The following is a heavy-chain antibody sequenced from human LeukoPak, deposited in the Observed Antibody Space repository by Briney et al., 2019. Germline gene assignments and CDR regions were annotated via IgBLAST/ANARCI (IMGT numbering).Heavy chain of an antibody. CDR2: IRYDGSNK. V-gene: IGHV3-30*02. CDR3: AGRGWVVAATLDYYYYMDV. D-gene: IGHD2-15*01. J-gene: IGHJ6*03. Sequence: PGGSLRLSCAASGFTFSSYGMHWVRQAPGKGLEWVAFIRYDGSNKYYADSVKGRFTISRDNSKNTLYLQMNSLRAEDTSVYYCAGRGWVVAATLDYYYYMDVWGKGTTVTVSS. CDR1: GFTFSSYG.